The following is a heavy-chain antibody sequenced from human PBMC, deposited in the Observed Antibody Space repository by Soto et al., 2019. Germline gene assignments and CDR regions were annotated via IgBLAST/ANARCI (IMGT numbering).Heavy chain of an antibody. CDR3: ARVRRSGTALCDS. CDR1: GFTFSSYS. CDR2: ISSSSSYI. Sequence: EVQLVESGGGLVKPGGSLRLSCAASGFTFSSYSMNWVRQAPGKGLEWVSSISSSSSYIYYADSVKGRFTISRDNAKNSLYLQMNSLRAEDTAVDYWARVRRSGTALCDSWGQGTLVTVSS. J-gene: IGHJ4*02. D-gene: IGHD1-1*01. V-gene: IGHV3-21*01.